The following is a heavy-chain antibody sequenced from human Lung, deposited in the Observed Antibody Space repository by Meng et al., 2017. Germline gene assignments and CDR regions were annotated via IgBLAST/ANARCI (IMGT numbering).Heavy chain of an antibody. CDR2: IYYSGST. CDR3: ARDRSTMVREVITTSPWGAFDI. Sequence: SETLSLTCTVSGGSISSSSYYWGWIRQPPGKGLEWIGSIYYSGSTYYNPSLKSRVTISVDTSKNQFSLKLSSVTAADTAVYCCARDRSTMVREVITTSPWGAFDIWGQGTMVTVSS. CDR1: GGSISSSSYY. V-gene: IGHV4-39*07. J-gene: IGHJ3*02. D-gene: IGHD3-10*01.